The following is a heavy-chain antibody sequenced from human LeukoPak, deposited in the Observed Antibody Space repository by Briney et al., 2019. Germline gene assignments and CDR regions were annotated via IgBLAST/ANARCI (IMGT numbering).Heavy chain of an antibody. CDR2: ISSSGSTI. CDR1: GFTFSSYE. V-gene: IGHV3-48*03. CDR3: ARAWWGEGHFDY. Sequence: GGSLRLSCVASGFTFSSYEMNWVRQAPGKGLEWVSYISSSGSTIYYADSVRGRFRISRDNAKNSLFLQMNSLRADDTAIYYCARAWWGEGHFDYSGQGTLVTVSS. J-gene: IGHJ4*02. D-gene: IGHD2-8*02.